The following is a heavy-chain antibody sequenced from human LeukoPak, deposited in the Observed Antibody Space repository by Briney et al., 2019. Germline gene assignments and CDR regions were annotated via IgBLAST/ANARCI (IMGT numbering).Heavy chain of an antibody. J-gene: IGHJ4*02. CDR3: TPLDLDRLLFSS. CDR1: GFTFSASA. CDR2: IKSKANNYAT. Sequence: GGSLTLSCAASGFTFSASAMHWVRQASGEGLEWVGRIKSKANNYATAYAASVKGRFTISRDDSKSTAYLQMNSLKTDDTAVYYCTPLDLDRLLFSSWGQGTLVTVSS. V-gene: IGHV3-73*01. D-gene: IGHD3-9*01.